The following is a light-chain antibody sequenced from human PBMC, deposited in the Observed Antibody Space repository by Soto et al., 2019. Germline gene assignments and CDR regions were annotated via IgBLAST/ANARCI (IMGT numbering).Light chain of an antibody. CDR1: QSISSK. CDR2: ATS. CDR3: QQYGSSPRT. Sequence: DIVMTQSPASLSVSLGEGATITCRASQSISSKLAWYQQKPGQAPRLLIYATSSRDTGIPARFSGSGSGTDFTLTISSLEPEDFVVYYCQQYGSSPRTFGQGTKVDIK. J-gene: IGKJ1*01. V-gene: IGKV3D-15*01.